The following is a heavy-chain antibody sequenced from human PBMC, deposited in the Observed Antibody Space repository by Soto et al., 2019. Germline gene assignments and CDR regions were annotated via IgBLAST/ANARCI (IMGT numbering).Heavy chain of an antibody. CDR1: GFPFSSHW. Sequence: GGSLRLSCAASGFPFSSHWMSWVRQAPGKGLEWVANIKQDGSEKYYVDSVKGRFTISRDNAKNSLYLQMNSLRAEDTDVYYCARDYSIFDYWGQGTLVTVSS. CDR3: ARDYSIFDY. D-gene: IGHD2-15*01. V-gene: IGHV3-7*05. CDR2: IKQDGSEK. J-gene: IGHJ4*02.